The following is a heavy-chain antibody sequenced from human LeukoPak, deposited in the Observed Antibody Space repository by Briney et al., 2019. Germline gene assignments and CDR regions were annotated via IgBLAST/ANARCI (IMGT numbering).Heavy chain of an antibody. CDR1: GFTFSSYA. J-gene: IGHJ4*02. V-gene: IGHV3-23*01. Sequence: HPGGSLRLSCAASGFTFSSYAMSWVRQAPGKGLEWVSAISSSGGSTYYADSVKGRFTISRDNSKNTLYLQMNSLRAEDTAVYYCAKLDIVATTPFDYWGQGTLVTVSS. CDR2: ISSSGGST. CDR3: AKLDIVATTPFDY. D-gene: IGHD5-12*01.